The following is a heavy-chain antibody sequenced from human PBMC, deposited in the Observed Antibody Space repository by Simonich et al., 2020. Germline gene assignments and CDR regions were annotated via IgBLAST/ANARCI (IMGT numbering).Heavy chain of an antibody. D-gene: IGHD3-16*01. V-gene: IGHV4-34*01. CDR1: GGSFSGYY. J-gene: IGHJ3*02. CDR3: ARPLGIIWAFDI. CDR2: IKHSGST. Sequence: QVQLQQWGAGLLKPSETLSLTCAVYGGSFSGYYWSWIRQPPGKGLEWIGEIKHSGSTKYNPSLKSRVTISVDTSKNQFSLKLSSVTAADTAVYYCARPLGIIWAFDIWGQGTMVTVSS.